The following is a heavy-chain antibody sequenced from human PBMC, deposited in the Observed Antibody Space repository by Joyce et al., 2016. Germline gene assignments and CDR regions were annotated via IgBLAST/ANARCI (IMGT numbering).Heavy chain of an antibody. Sequence: QVQLVQSGAEVKKPGASVKVSCKTSGYIFNDYAMHWVRQAPGQRLEWMGWIHAGNDNTKYSQRFQGRVTITRDTSASTAYMELNSLRSDDTAVFYCARGRGSTVAALKYFDYWGQGTLVTVSS. J-gene: IGHJ4*02. V-gene: IGHV1-3*01. CDR2: IHAGNDNT. CDR1: GYIFNDYA. CDR3: ARGRGSTVAALKYFDY. D-gene: IGHD3-16*01.